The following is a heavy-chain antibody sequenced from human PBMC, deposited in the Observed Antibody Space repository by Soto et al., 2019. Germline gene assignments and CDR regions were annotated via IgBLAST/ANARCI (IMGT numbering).Heavy chain of an antibody. CDR3: AKDDYSNYDY. D-gene: IGHD4-4*01. Sequence: GGSLRLSCAASGFTFSSYGMHWVRQAPGKGLEWVAVISYDGSNKYYADSAKGRFTISRDNSKNTLYLQMNSLRAEDTAVYYCAKDDYSNYDYWGQGTLVTVS. CDR1: GFTFSSYG. J-gene: IGHJ4*02. V-gene: IGHV3-30*18. CDR2: ISYDGSNK.